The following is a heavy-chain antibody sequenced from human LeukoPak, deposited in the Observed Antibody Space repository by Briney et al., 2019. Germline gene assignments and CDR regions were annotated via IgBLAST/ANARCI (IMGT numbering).Heavy chain of an antibody. CDR1: GFTFSSYS. V-gene: IGHV3-48*04. CDR2: ISSSSSTI. CDR3: ARRLDGYPGGDDY. Sequence: PGGSLRLSCAASGFTFSSYSMNWVRQAPGKGLEWVSYISSSSSTIYYADSVKGRFTISRDNAKNSLYLQMNSLRAEDTALYYCARRLDGYPGGDDYWGQGTLVTVSS. D-gene: IGHD5-24*01. J-gene: IGHJ4*02.